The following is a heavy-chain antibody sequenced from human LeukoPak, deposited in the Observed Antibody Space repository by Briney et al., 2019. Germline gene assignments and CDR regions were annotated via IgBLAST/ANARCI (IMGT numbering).Heavy chain of an antibody. D-gene: IGHD5-18*01. CDR3: ASVGGSGYCYGYGY. CDR2: INPNSGGT. Sequence: ASVKVSCKASGYSFTDYYINWVRQAPGQGLEWLGWINPNSGGTNYAQKFQGRVTMTRDTSISTAYMELSRLRSDDTAVYYCASVGGSGYCYGYGYWGQGTLATVSS. V-gene: IGHV1-2*02. J-gene: IGHJ4*02. CDR1: GYSFTDYY.